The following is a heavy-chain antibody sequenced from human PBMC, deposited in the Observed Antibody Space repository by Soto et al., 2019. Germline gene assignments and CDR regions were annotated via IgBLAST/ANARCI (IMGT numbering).Heavy chain of an antibody. D-gene: IGHD2-2*03. CDR3: ARTRSFTLGFDYDGMDV. Sequence: GESLKISCKGSGYSFTSYWIGWVRQMPGKGLEWMGIIYPGDSDTRYSPSFQGQVTISADKSISTAYLQWSSLKASDTAMYYCARTRSFTLGFDYDGMDVWGQGTTVTVSS. V-gene: IGHV5-51*01. J-gene: IGHJ6*02. CDR2: IYPGDSDT. CDR1: GYSFTSYW.